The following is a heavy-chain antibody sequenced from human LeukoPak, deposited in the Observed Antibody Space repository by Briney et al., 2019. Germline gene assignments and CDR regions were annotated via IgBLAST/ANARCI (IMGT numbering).Heavy chain of an antibody. J-gene: IGHJ4*02. Sequence: GGSLRLSCAASGFTFSNEMHWVRQAPGKGLEWVSYISSSDSTIYYADSVKGRFTISRDNAKNSLYLQMNSLRAEDTAVYYCARDYGGSSPFDYWGQGTLVTVSS. CDR1: GFTFSNE. CDR2: ISSSDSTI. D-gene: IGHD4-23*01. CDR3: ARDYGGSSPFDY. V-gene: IGHV3-48*03.